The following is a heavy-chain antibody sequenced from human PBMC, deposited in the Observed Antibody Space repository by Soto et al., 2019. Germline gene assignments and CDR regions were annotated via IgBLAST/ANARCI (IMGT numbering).Heavy chain of an antibody. CDR2: IIPIFGTL. V-gene: IGHV1-69*13. Sequence: GASVKASCKAPGAPFTTYAISWVRQAPGQGVAWKGGIIPIFGTLIYAEKFQCRVTITADESTSRDYMELSSLRSEDTAVYYCARPKYDSSGYYYASPFEYWGQGTLVTVYS. CDR3: ARPKYDSSGYYYASPFEY. CDR1: GAPFTTYA. J-gene: IGHJ4*02. D-gene: IGHD3-22*01.